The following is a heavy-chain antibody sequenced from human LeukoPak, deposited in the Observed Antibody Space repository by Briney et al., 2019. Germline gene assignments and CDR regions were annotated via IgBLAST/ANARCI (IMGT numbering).Heavy chain of an antibody. D-gene: IGHD6-6*01. J-gene: IGHJ4*02. Sequence: GGSLRLSCLPSGFTFHSFGMCWVRQAPPTALEGASAVCDDGGNTYYADSLKARLTISRDNSKDTLYLQLDGQRADGTAVYFCAKRVPYSSSSVYVDYWGQGTLVTVAS. CDR1: GFTFHSFG. V-gene: IGHV3-23*01. CDR2: VCDDGGNT. CDR3: AKRVPYSSSSVYVDY.